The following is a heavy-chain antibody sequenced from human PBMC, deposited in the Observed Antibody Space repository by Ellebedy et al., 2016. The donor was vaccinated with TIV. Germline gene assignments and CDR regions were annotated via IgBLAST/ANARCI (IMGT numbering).Heavy chain of an antibody. CDR2: VYHSGDT. CDR3: ARDFRGVDEPFDI. CDR1: GGSVKSYY. J-gene: IGHJ3*02. D-gene: IGHD3-10*01. V-gene: IGHV4-59*02. Sequence: MPSETLSLTCTVSGGSVKSYYWSWVRQPPGKGLEWIGYVYHSGDTKYNPSLESRVSMSLDMSKNHFSLRLTSVTATDTAVYYCARDFRGVDEPFDIWGQGTMVTVSS.